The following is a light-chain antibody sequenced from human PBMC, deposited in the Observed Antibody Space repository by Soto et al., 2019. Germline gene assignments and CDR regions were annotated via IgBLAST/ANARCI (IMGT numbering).Light chain of an antibody. CDR3: QETYRTPVT. Sequence: DIQMTQSPSSLSASVGDRVTITCQASQDISNYLNWYQQRPGKAPKLLIFAASNLESGVPSRFSGSGSETDFTLTISSLQPEDFATYYCQETYRTPVTFGQGTRLEI. CDR1: QDISNY. V-gene: IGKV1-39*01. CDR2: AAS. J-gene: IGKJ2*01.